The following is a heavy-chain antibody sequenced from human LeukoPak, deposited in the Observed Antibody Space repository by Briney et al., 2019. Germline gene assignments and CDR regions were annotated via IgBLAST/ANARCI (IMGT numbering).Heavy chain of an antibody. CDR1: GGSISSYY. CDR3: ARPRIVVVPAAMSAWFDP. D-gene: IGHD2-2*01. J-gene: IGHJ5*02. CDR2: IYYSGST. V-gene: IGHV4-59*04. Sequence: SETLSLTCTVSGGSISSYYWSWIRQPPGKGLEWIGSIYYSGSTYYNPSLKSRVTISVDTSKNQFSLKLSSVTAADTAVYYCARPRIVVVPAAMSAWFDPWGQGTLVTVSS.